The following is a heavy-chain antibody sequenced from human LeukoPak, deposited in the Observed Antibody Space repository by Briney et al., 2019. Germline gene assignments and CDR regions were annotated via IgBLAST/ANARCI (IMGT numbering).Heavy chain of an antibody. CDR2: INHSGST. J-gene: IGHJ4*02. CDR1: GGSFSGYY. D-gene: IGHD2-2*01. Sequence: SETLSLTCAVYGGSFSGYYWSWIRQPPGKGLEWTGEINHSGSTNYNPSLKSRVTISVDTSENQFSLKLSSVTAADTAVYYCARGWGYCSSTSCYGYFDYWGQGTLVTVSS. V-gene: IGHV4-34*01. CDR3: ARGWGYCSSTSCYGYFDY.